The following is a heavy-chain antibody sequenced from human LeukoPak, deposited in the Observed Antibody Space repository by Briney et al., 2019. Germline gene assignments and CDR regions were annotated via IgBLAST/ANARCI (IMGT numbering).Heavy chain of an antibody. V-gene: IGHV3-49*03. CDR3: SRTFYGSGSYYAY. J-gene: IGHJ4*02. D-gene: IGHD3-10*01. CDR2: IRSKTYGGTI. Sequence: TGGSLRLSCTASGFTFGDYGMSWFRQAPGKGLEWVGFIRSKTYGGTIEYAASVKGRFTISRDDSKSIAYLQMNSLKTEDTAVYYCSRTFYGSGSYYAYWGQGTLVTVSS. CDR1: GFTFGDYG.